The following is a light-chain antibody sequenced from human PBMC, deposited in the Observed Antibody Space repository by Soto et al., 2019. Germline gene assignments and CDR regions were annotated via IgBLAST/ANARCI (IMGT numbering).Light chain of an antibody. J-gene: IGKJ1*01. CDR3: QKYNSAPRT. CDR1: QGIRNY. CDR2: AAS. Sequence: DIQMTQSPSSLSASLGDRVTISCRASQGIRNYLAWYQQKPGKVPKLLIFAASTLQSGVPSRFSGSGSGTDFTLTISSLQPEDVATYYCQKYNSAPRTFGQGTKVDI. V-gene: IGKV1-27*01.